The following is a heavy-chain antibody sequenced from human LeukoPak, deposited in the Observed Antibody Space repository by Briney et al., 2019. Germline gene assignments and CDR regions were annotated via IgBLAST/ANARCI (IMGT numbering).Heavy chain of an antibody. J-gene: IGHJ4*02. CDR3: TRDPGRCTSTRCYPDY. CDR1: GGSFSGYY. CDR2: INHSGST. Sequence: SETLSLTCAVYGGSFSGYYWSWIRQPPGKGLEWIGEINHSGSTNYNPSLKSRVTISVDTSKTQFSLKLSSVTAADTAVYYCTRDPGRCTSTRCYPDYWGQGTLVTVSS. V-gene: IGHV4-34*01. D-gene: IGHD2-2*01.